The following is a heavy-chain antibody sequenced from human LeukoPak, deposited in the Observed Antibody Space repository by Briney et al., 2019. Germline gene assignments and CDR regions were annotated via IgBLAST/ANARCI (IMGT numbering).Heavy chain of an antibody. CDR1: GFTFSSYS. D-gene: IGHD3-22*01. V-gene: IGHV3-21*01. J-gene: IGHJ4*02. CDR3: AGGSSGYYFPFGY. Sequence: PGGSLRLSCAASGFTFSSYSMNWVRQAPGKGLEWVSSISSSSSYIYYADSVKGRFTISRDNAKNSLYSQMNSLRAEDTAVYYCAGGSSGYYFPFGYWGQGTLVTVSS. CDR2: ISSSSSYI.